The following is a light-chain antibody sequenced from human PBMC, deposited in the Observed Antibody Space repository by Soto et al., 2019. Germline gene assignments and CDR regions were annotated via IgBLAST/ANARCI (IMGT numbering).Light chain of an antibody. V-gene: IGLV2-14*03. J-gene: IGLJ2*01. Sequence: QSALTQPASVSGSPGQSITISCTGTRSDIGAYNFVSWYQQHPGEVPKLILYDVNVRPSGVSNRFSGSKSGNTASLTISGLQAEDEAEYYCTSWTTSTTMIFGGGTQLTVL. CDR1: RSDIGAYNF. CDR3: TSWTTSTTMI. CDR2: DVN.